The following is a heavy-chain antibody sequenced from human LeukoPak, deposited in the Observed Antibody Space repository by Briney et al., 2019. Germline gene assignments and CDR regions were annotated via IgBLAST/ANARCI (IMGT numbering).Heavy chain of an antibody. CDR2: MNPNSGNT. V-gene: IGHV1-8*03. D-gene: IGHD6-6*01. CDR1: GYTFTSYD. J-gene: IGHJ4*02. Sequence: ASVKVSCKASGYTFTSYDINWVRQATGQGLEWMGWMNPNSGNTGYAQKFQGRVTITRDTSISTAYMELSSLRSEDTAVYYCARFSGSSDFDYWGQGTLVTVSS. CDR3: ARFSGSSDFDY.